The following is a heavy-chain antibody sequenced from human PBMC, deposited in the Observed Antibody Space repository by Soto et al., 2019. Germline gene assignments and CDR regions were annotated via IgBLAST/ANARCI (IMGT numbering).Heavy chain of an antibody. Sequence: QVRLEESGPGLVKPSETLSLICSVSGGSVNTANYFWNWIRHHPETGLEWIGYIYYSGSTRYNQSFKARATLSIDTSKNQFSLRLNSVTVADTAVYFCARDADYGGSRGGMDVWGRGTTVTVSS. CDR2: IYYSGST. D-gene: IGHD4-17*01. CDR3: ARDADYGGSRGGMDV. J-gene: IGHJ6*02. CDR1: GGSVNTANYF. V-gene: IGHV4-31*03.